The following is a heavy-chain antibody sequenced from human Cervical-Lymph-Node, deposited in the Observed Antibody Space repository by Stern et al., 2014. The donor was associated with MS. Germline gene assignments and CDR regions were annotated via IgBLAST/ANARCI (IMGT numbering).Heavy chain of an antibody. CDR2: IYPPDSET. Sequence: VQLVQSGAEVKKPGESLKISCQVSGYNFPVYWIGWVRQTPGKGLEWVGLIYPPDSETGYNPSFQGQVSMSVDKSVSTAYLQWSSLQTSDTALYFCARHTGDYAFDYWGQGTLVIVSS. D-gene: IGHD4-17*01. V-gene: IGHV5-51*01. CDR1: GYNFPVYW. CDR3: ARHTGDYAFDY. J-gene: IGHJ4*02.